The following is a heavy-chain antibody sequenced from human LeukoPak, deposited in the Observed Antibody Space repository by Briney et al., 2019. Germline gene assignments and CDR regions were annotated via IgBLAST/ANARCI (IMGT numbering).Heavy chain of an antibody. J-gene: IGHJ4*02. D-gene: IGHD1-26*01. Sequence: GGSLRLSCAASGFTFSSYSMNWVRQAPGKGLEWVSYISSTNGYIYYADSVRGRFTISRDNAKNSLSLQMNSLRAEDTAVYYCARGRSTWHLGYWGQGTLVTVSS. CDR2: ISSTNGYI. CDR3: ARGRSTWHLGY. V-gene: IGHV3-21*01. CDR1: GFTFSSYS.